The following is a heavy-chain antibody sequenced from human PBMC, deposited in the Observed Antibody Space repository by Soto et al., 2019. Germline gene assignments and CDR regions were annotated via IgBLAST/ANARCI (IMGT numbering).Heavy chain of an antibody. J-gene: IGHJ4*02. CDR2: MFHTGST. D-gene: IGHD3-3*01. CDR3: AREDDFWSGYLAY. CDR1: GGSITNYY. V-gene: IGHV4-59*01. Sequence: SETLSLTCTVSGGSITNYYWSWIRQPPGKGLELIGYMFHTGSTHYNPSLKSRVTLSVDTSKNLFSLKLRSVTAADTAVYYCAREDDFWSGYLAYWGQGTLVTVS.